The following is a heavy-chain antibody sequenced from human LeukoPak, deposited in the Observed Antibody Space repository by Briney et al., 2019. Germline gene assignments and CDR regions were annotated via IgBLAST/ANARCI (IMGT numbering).Heavy chain of an antibody. CDR3: ARDRYSSQLPLDY. CDR1: GYTFTNFA. V-gene: IGHV1-3*01. J-gene: IGHJ4*02. Sequence: ASVKVSCKASGYTFTNFAMHWVRQAPGQGLEWVGWSNAGNGNTKYSQRFQGRVSFTRDTSTSTVYMELSSLRSEDTAVYYCARDRYSSQLPLDYWGQGTLVTVSS. D-gene: IGHD5-18*01. CDR2: SNAGNGNT.